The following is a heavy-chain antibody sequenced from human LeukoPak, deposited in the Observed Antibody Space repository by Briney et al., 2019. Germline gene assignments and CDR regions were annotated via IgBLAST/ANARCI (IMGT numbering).Heavy chain of an antibody. CDR1: GYTFTNYG. Sequence: ASVKVSCKASGYTFTNYGISWVRQAPGQGLEWMGWISAYNSNTNYAQKLQGRVTMTTDTSTSTAYMELRSLRSDDTAVYYCARDLRPAAGLAHYYYGMDVWGQGTTVTVSS. D-gene: IGHD6-13*01. CDR2: ISAYNSNT. J-gene: IGHJ6*02. CDR3: ARDLRPAAGLAHYYYGMDV. V-gene: IGHV1-18*01.